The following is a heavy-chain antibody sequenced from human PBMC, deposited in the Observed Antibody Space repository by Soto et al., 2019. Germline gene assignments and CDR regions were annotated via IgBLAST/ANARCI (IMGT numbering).Heavy chain of an antibody. V-gene: IGHV3-21*01. CDR1: GFTFSSCT. D-gene: IGHD2-15*01. J-gene: IGHJ6*02. CDR3: SGCSGGACHQNYGMDV. Sequence: EVHLVESGGGLVKPGGSLRLSCAVSGFTFSSCTMNWVRQAPGKGLEWVSSISPSTSHIYYADSVKGRFTISRDNAKNSLFLQMNGLRAEDTAVYHCSGCSGGACHQNYGMDVRGQGTTVTVSS. CDR2: ISPSTSHI.